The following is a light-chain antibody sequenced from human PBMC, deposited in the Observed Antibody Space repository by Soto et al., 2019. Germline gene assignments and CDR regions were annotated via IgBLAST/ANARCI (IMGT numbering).Light chain of an antibody. CDR1: RGISND. CDR2: TAS. CDR3: QKYNRAPFT. V-gene: IGKV1-27*01. Sequence: DIQMTQSPSSLSASVGDRVTITCRASRGISNDLAWYQQKPGKVPNLLIHTASILQSGVPSRFSGRGSGTYFTLTISSLQPEDVASYYCQKYNRAPFTFGGGTKVEIK. J-gene: IGKJ4*01.